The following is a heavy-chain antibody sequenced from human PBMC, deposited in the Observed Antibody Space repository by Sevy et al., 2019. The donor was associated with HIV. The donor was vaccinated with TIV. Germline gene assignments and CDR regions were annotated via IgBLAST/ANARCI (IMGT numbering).Heavy chain of an antibody. V-gene: IGHV3-23*01. J-gene: IGHJ4*02. CDR1: GFTFSSYA. CDR2: ISGSGSFT. Sequence: GGSLRLSCAASGFTFSSYAMSLVRQAPGKGLEWVSSISGSGSFTYYADSVKGHFTISRDNSKNTLYLQMTSLRAEDTAVYYCAKEGQGEYYDSSGSFDYWGQGTLVTVSS. CDR3: AKEGQGEYYDSSGSFDY. D-gene: IGHD3-22*01.